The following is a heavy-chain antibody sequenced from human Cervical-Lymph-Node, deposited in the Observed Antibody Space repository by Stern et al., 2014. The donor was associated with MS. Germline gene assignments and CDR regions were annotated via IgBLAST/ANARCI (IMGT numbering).Heavy chain of an antibody. CDR1: GGSVSSGSRY. Sequence: QVQLVGSGPGLVKPSQTLSLTCTVSGGSVSSGSRYWSWIRQHPGTGLEWIGYISYSGNTYYSPSLQSRLTISMDTSKNQFSLKLRSVTATDTAIYYCARVTEFLRFFYPDYWGQGTLVTVSS. CDR2: ISYSGNT. V-gene: IGHV4-31*03. CDR3: ARVTEFLRFFYPDY. D-gene: IGHD3-3*01. J-gene: IGHJ4*02.